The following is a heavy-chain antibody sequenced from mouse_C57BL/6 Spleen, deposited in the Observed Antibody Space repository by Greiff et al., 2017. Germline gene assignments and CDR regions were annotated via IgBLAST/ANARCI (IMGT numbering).Heavy chain of an antibody. V-gene: IGHV1-22*01. J-gene: IGHJ2*01. CDR2: INPNNGGT. D-gene: IGHD1-1*01. CDR3: ARSRYYGSSSYYFDY. Sequence: VQLQQSGPELVKPGASVKMSCKASGYTFTDYNMHWVKQSHGKSLEWIGYINPNNGGTSYNQKFKGKATLTVNKSSSTAYMELRSLTSEDSAVYYGARSRYYGSSSYYFDYWGQGTTLTVSS. CDR1: GYTFTDYN.